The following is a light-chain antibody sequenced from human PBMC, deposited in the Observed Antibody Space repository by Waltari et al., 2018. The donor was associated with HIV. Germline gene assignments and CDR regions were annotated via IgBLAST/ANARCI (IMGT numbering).Light chain of an antibody. J-gene: IGLJ2*01. CDR2: EVS. CDR1: ISYVGGSNY. CDR3: SSYTSSSPL. Sequence: QSALTQPASVSGSPGQSITIPCTGTISYVGGSNYVSWYQHHPGRAPKLMIYEVSNRPSGVSNRCSGSKSGNTASLTISGLQAEDEADYYCSSYTSSSPLFGGGTKLTVL. V-gene: IGLV2-14*01.